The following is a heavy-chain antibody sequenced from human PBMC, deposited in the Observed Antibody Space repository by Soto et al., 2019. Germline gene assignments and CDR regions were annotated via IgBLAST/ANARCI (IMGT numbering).Heavy chain of an antibody. Sequence: GGSLRLSCAASGGTFSSYAMSGVRQAPGKGLEWVSAISGSGGSTYYADSVKGRFTISRDNSKNTLYLQMNSLRAEDTAVYYCAKDGIAAAGYYFDYWGQGTLVTVSS. CDR3: AKDGIAAAGYYFDY. CDR2: ISGSGGST. V-gene: IGHV3-23*01. D-gene: IGHD6-13*01. J-gene: IGHJ4*02. CDR1: GGTFSSYA.